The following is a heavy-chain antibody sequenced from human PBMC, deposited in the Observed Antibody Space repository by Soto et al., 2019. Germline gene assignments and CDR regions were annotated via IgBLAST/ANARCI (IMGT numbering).Heavy chain of an antibody. CDR2: IYYSGST. D-gene: IGHD3-3*01. V-gene: IGHV4-39*01. CDR3: ASKFTIFGVVIPTNWFDP. J-gene: IGHJ5*02. Sequence: SGTLSLTCTVSGGSISSSSYYWGWIRQPPGKGLEWIGSIYYSGSTYYNPSLKSRVTISVDTSKNQFSLKLSSVTAADTAVYYCASKFTIFGVVIPTNWFDPWGQGTLVTVSS. CDR1: GGSISSSSYY.